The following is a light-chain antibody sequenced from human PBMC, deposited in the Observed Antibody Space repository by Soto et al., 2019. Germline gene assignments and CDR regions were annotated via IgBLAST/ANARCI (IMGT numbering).Light chain of an antibody. CDR1: QPVRNNY. Sequence: FVVTESPGTHSLSPGAGTNLCXRASQPVRNNYLAWYQQNPGQAPTXXXATXSNRATGSPDRLSGGGSATDFTLTISRLEPDDFAVYFCQQYGSAPSTFGQGTRLEIK. CDR3: QQYGSAPST. CDR2: TXS. J-gene: IGKJ5*01. V-gene: IGKV3-20*01.